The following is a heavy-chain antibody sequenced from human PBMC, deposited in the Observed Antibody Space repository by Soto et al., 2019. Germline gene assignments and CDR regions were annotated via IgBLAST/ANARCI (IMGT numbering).Heavy chain of an antibody. CDR3: AKDLSIFLLRSRNWFDP. V-gene: IGHV3-23*01. CDR2: ISGRGGST. CDR1: GFTFSSYA. J-gene: IGHJ5*02. D-gene: IGHD3-9*01. Sequence: EVPLLESGGGLVQPGGSLRLSCAASGFTFSSYAMSWVRQAPGKGLEWVSAISGRGGSTYYADSVKGRFTISRDNSKNTLYLQMKSLRAEDTAVYYCAKDLSIFLLRSRNWFDPWGQGTLVTVSS.